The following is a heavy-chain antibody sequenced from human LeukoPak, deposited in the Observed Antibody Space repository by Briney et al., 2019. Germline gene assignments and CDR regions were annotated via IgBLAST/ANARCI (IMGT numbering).Heavy chain of an antibody. CDR1: GFTFSSYA. CDR2: ISSSSSYI. CDR3: ARDLSSVTPYYYYYMDV. D-gene: IGHD1-14*01. V-gene: IGHV3-21*01. J-gene: IGHJ6*03. Sequence: PGGSLRLSCAASGFTFSSYAMHWVRQAPGKGLEWVSSISSSSSYIYYADSVKGRFTISRDNAKNSLYLQMNSLRAEDTAVYYCARDLSSVTPYYYYYMDVWGKGTTVTISS.